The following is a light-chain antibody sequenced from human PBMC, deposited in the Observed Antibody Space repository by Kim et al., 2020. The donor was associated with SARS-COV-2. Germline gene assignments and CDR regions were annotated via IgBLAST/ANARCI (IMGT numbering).Light chain of an antibody. V-gene: IGKV1-5*03. CDR3: QQYNSYPYS. Sequence: SGSVGDRVTIPCRASQSISSWLAWYQQKPGKAPKLLIYKASSLESGVPSRFSGSGSGTEFTLTISSLQPDDFATYYCQQYNSYPYSFGQGTKLEI. J-gene: IGKJ2*03. CDR2: KAS. CDR1: QSISSW.